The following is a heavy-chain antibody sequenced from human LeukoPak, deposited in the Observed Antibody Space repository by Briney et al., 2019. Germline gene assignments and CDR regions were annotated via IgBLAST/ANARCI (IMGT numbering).Heavy chain of an antibody. CDR2: ISVGGSDT. CDR3: AKGVGTAVAAYN. Sequence: GGSLRLSCAASGVTFSRYAMTWVRQAPGKGLEWVSGISVGGSDTSYADSVKVRFTISRDNSKNTLYLQMNSLRAEDTAVYYCAKGVGTAVAAYNWGQGTLVTVSS. CDR1: GVTFSRYA. D-gene: IGHD6-19*01. V-gene: IGHV3-23*01. J-gene: IGHJ1*01.